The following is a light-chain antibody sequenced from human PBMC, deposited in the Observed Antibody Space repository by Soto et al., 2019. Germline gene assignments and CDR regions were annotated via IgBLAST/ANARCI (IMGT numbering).Light chain of an antibody. V-gene: IGKV3-20*01. CDR3: QQYGSSPRT. CDR2: DAS. Sequence: IVLTQSPDTLSLSPGEGASLSCRASRSVSSNYLAWYQQKPGQAPRLLMFDASNRATGIPDRFSGSGSGTDFTLTISRLEPEDFAVYYCQQYGSSPRTFGQGTKVDIK. J-gene: IGKJ1*01. CDR1: RSVSSNY.